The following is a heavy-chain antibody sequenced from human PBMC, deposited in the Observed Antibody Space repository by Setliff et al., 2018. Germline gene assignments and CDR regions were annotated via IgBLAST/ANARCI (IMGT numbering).Heavy chain of an antibody. CDR1: GYTFISYD. J-gene: IGHJ6*02. CDR3: ATPTVVTPHYYYGMDV. Sequence: ASVKVSCKASGYTFISYDINWVRQAPGQGLEWMGIINPSGGSTSYAQKFQGRVTITADESTSTAYMELSSLRSEDTAVYYCATPTVVTPHYYYGMDVWGQGTTVTVSS. CDR2: INPSGGST. V-gene: IGHV1-46*01. D-gene: IGHD4-17*01.